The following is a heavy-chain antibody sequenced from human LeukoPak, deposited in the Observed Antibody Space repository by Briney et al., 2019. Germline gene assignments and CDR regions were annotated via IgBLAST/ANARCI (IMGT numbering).Heavy chain of an antibody. D-gene: IGHD3-22*01. Sequence: ASVKVSCKASGYTFTSYGISWVRQAPGQGLEWMGGIIPIFGTANYAQKFQGRVTITADESTSTAYMELSSLRSEDTAVYYCARDYLYYYDSSGYCLGYWGQGTLVTVSS. CDR1: GYTFTSYG. CDR3: ARDYLYYYDSSGYCLGY. J-gene: IGHJ4*02. V-gene: IGHV1-69*13. CDR2: IIPIFGTA.